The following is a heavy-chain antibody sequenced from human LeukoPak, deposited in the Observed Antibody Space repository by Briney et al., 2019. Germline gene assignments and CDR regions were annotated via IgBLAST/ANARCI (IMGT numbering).Heavy chain of an antibody. D-gene: IGHD3-22*01. CDR3: ARIYDSSGYAFDI. V-gene: IGHV4-59*12. J-gene: IGHJ3*02. Sequence: SETLSLTCTVSGGSISSYYWSWIRQPPGKGLEWVGYIYYSGSTNYNPSLKSRVTISVDKSKNQFSLKLSSVTAADTAVYYCARIYDSSGYAFDIWGQGTMVTVSS. CDR1: GGSISSYY. CDR2: IYYSGST.